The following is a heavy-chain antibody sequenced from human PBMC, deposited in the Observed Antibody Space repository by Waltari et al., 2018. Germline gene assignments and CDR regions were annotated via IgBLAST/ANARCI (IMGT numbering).Heavy chain of an antibody. D-gene: IGHD4-17*01. CDR3: ARQAPGRHCGGPKGWYFDL. Sequence: QVQLQESGPGLVKPSETLSLTCAVSGYSISRGYYWGWIRQPPGKGLEWIGSSYQMGVPYNSRTLRCGGTISVDTSKNLFSLRVGSVTAADTAAYYCARQAPGRHCGGPKGWYFDLWGRGTLVTVSS. V-gene: IGHV4-38-2*01. CDR2: SYQMGVP. CDR1: GYSISRGYY. J-gene: IGHJ2*01.